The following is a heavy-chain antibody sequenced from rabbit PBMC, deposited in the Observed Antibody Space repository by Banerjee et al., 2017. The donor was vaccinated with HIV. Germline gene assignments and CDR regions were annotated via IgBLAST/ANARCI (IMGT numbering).Heavy chain of an antibody. J-gene: IGHJ4*01. CDR1: GFSFSSSYY. CDR2: IYTGSSGNT. CDR3: ARDLDGVIGWNFGW. Sequence: QQQLEESGGGLVQPGGTLTLTCKASGFSFSSSYYMCWVRQAPGKGLEWIGCIYTGSSGNTYYASWAKGRFTISKTSSTTMTLQMTSLTAADTATYFCARDLDGVIGWNFGWWGPGTLVTVS. V-gene: IGHV1S45*01. D-gene: IGHD1-1*01.